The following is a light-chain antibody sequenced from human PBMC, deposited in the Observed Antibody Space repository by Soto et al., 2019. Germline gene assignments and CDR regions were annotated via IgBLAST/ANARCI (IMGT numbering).Light chain of an antibody. CDR3: QQSYSTPLT. V-gene: IGKV1-39*01. Sequence: DIQMTQSPSSVGASVGDRVTISCRATQSITSYFNWYQQKPAKAPKLLIYAASSLQSRFPSRFSGSGSGTDFTLPIRSXQPEDFATYHCQQSYSTPLTFGGGTTVDIK. J-gene: IGKJ4*01. CDR1: QSITSY. CDR2: AAS.